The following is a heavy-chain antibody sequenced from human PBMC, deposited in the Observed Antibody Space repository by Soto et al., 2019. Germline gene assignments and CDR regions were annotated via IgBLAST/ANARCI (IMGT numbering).Heavy chain of an antibody. V-gene: IGHV1-8*01. D-gene: IGHD2-15*01. CDR1: GYTFTSSD. Sequence: QVQLVQSGAEVKKPGASVRVSCKASGYTFTSSDVYWVRQATGQGLELMGWMNPNTGNTGYAQKFQGRVTMTRTTSISTAYMELRSLRSEDAAFYYCARGSKHCSGGSCYSDWFDPWGQGTPVTVSS. CDR3: ARGSKHCSGGSCYSDWFDP. CDR2: MNPNTGNT. J-gene: IGHJ5*02.